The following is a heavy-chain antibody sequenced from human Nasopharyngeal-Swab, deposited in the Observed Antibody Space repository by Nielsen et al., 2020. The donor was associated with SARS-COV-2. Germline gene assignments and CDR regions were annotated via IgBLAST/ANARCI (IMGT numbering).Heavy chain of an antibody. J-gene: IGHJ4*02. CDR3: VKTETLVVYYFDY. CDR1: GFSFSDYD. Sequence: GESLKISYAASGFSFSDYDMSWIRQAPGMGLEWVSSISSSGTTIYYADSVKGRVTVSRDNAKSSLFLQVNSLRAEDTAVYYCVKTETLVVYYFDYWGQGTLVTVSS. V-gene: IGHV3-11*01. D-gene: IGHD2-15*01. CDR2: ISSSGTTI.